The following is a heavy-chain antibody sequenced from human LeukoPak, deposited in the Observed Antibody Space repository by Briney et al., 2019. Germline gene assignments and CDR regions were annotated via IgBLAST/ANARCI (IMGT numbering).Heavy chain of an antibody. CDR3: ASLPTWGLNDAFDI. CDR1: GGPFSGYY. V-gene: IGHV4-34*01. D-gene: IGHD3-16*01. J-gene: IGHJ3*02. Sequence: PSETLSLPCAVYGGPFSGYYWSWPRQPPGKGLEWLGEINHSGSTNYNPSLKSRVTISVDTSKNQFSLKLSSVTAADTAVYYCASLPTWGLNDAFDIWGEGRMVTVSS. CDR2: INHSGST.